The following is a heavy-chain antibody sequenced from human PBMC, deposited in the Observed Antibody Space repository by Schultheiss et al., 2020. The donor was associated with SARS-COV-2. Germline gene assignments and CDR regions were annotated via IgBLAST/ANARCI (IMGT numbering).Heavy chain of an antibody. V-gene: IGHV3-72*01. J-gene: IGHJ4*02. CDR1: GFTFSTYA. D-gene: IGHD2-2*01. Sequence: GESLKISCAASGFTFSTYAMHWVRQAPGKGLEWVGRTRNKANGYTTHYAASVKGRFTISRDDSKNSLYLQMHSLRAEDTAVYYCAKTSWEYQLLIDYWGQGALVTVSS. CDR3: AKTSWEYQLLIDY. CDR2: TRNKANGYTT.